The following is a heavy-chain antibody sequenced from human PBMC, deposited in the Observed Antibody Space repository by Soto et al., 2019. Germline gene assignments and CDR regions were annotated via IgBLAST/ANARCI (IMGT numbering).Heavy chain of an antibody. CDR3: ARDREYNWNYNWFDP. V-gene: IGHV1-18*04. CDR2: ISTYNGNT. D-gene: IGHD1-7*01. Sequence: GASVKVSCKASGYTFTSYYMHWVRQAPGQGLEWMGWISTYNGNTNFTQRLQGRVTMTTDTSTSTAYMELRSLRSDDTAVYYCARDREYNWNYNWFDPWGQGTLVTVSS. CDR1: GYTFTSYY. J-gene: IGHJ5*02.